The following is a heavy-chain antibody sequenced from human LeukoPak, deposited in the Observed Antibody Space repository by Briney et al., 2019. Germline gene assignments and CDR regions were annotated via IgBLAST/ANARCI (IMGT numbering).Heavy chain of an antibody. Sequence: GGSLRLSCAASGFSFSSFAMTWVRQSPGKGLEWVSSITGGHYSTYNTDSVKGRFTISRDNSKNTLYLQMNSLRADDTAIYYCTKDPNGDYIGAFDPWGQGTLVTVSS. J-gene: IGHJ5*02. V-gene: IGHV3-23*01. CDR1: GFSFSSFA. D-gene: IGHD4-17*01. CDR2: ITGGHYST. CDR3: TKDPNGDYIGAFDP.